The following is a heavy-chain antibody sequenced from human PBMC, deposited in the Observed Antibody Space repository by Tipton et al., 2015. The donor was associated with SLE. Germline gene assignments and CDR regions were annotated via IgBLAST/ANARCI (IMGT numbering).Heavy chain of an antibody. J-gene: IGHJ4*02. CDR1: RFTFSSSW. V-gene: IGHV3-7*01. CDR3: ARRVEWELALFDY. D-gene: IGHD1-26*01. CDR2: IKQDGSEK. Sequence: SLRLSCAASRFTFSSSWMTWVRQAPGKGLEWVANIKQDGSEKYYVDSVKGRFTISRDNAKNSLYLQMNSLRAEDTAVYYCARRVEWELALFDYWGQGTLVTVSS.